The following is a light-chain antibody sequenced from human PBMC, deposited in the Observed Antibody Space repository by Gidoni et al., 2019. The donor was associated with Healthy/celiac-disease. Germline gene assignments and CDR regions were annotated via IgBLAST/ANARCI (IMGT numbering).Light chain of an antibody. V-gene: IGKV3-11*01. CDR2: DAS. J-gene: IGKJ5*01. Sequence: ELVLTQSPATLSLSQGERAPLSCRASQSVSSYLDWYQQKPGQAPRLLTYDASNRATGIPARFSGSGSGTDFTLTISSLEPEDFAVYYCQQRSNWPPQITFGQGTRLEIK. CDR1: QSVSSY. CDR3: QQRSNWPPQIT.